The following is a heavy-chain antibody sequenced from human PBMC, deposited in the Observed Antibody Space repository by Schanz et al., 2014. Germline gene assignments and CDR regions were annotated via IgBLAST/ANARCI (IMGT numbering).Heavy chain of an antibody. V-gene: IGHV1-69*09. J-gene: IGHJ3*02. CDR2: IIPILGIA. D-gene: IGHD5-18*01. Sequence: VQSVHSGTEVQKLGASVKVSCQTSGYTFTAYGINWVRQAPGHGLEWMGRIIPILGIANYAQKFQGRVTITADKSTFTADMDVSSLRSEDTAVYDCTRGGYSYALSAFDIWGQGTMVTVSS. CDR1: GYTFTAYG. CDR3: TRGGYSYALSAFDI.